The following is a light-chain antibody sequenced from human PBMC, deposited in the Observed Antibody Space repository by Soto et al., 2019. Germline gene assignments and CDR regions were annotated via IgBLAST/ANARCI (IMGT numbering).Light chain of an antibody. J-gene: IGKJ1*01. CDR1: QNIERW. Sequence: IPMTQSPATLSASVGDRVTITCRASQNIERWLAWYQQKPGKAPKLLIYKASTLKSGVPSRFSGSGSGTEFTLTISSLQPDDFATYYCQHYNSYSEAFGQGTKVDIK. CDR2: KAS. V-gene: IGKV1-5*03. CDR3: QHYNSYSEA.